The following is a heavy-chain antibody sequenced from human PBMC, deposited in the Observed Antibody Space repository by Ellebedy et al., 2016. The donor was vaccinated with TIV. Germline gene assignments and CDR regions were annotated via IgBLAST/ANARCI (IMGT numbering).Heavy chain of an antibody. CDR3: AKHFDWSQLNYYYGMDV. D-gene: IGHD3-9*01. Sequence: PGGSLRLSCAASGFTVSSNYMNWVRQAPGKGLEWVSYISSSGSTIYYADSVKGRFTISRDNAKNSLYLQMNSLRAEDTAVYYCAKHFDWSQLNYYYGMDVWGQGTTVTVSS. V-gene: IGHV3-48*03. CDR2: ISSSGSTI. J-gene: IGHJ6*02. CDR1: GFTVSSNY.